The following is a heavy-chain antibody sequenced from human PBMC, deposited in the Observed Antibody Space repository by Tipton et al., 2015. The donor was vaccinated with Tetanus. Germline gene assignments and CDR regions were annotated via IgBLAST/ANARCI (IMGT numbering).Heavy chain of an antibody. V-gene: IGHV4-59*01. Sequence: VKPSETLSLTCTVSGGSISSYYWSWIRQPPGKGLEWIGYIYYSGSTNYNPSLKSRVTISVDTSKNQFSLKLSSVTAADTAVYYCARAPNRISRAYDFWGQGTQITVSS. J-gene: IGHJ4*02. CDR3: ARAPNRISRAYDF. CDR2: IYYSGST. CDR1: GGSISSYY. D-gene: IGHD1-14*01.